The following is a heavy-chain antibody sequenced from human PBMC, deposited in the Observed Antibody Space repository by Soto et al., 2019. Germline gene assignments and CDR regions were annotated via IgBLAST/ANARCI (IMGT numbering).Heavy chain of an antibody. Sequence: SVQVSCRVSGGTFSSYAISWVRQAPGQGLEWMGGIIPIFGTANYAQKFQGRVTITADESTSTAYMELSSLRSEDTAVYYCARAPGSIGNSYIPPYYFDYWGQGTLVTVSS. CDR1: GGTFSSYA. CDR2: IIPIFGTA. V-gene: IGHV1-69*13. D-gene: IGHD5-18*01. J-gene: IGHJ4*02. CDR3: ARAPGSIGNSYIPPYYFDY.